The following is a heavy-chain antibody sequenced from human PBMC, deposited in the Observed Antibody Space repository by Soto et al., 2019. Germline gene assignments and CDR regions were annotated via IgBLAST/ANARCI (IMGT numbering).Heavy chain of an antibody. CDR1: GFTFSSYG. J-gene: IGHJ6*02. CDR3: ASSGYSYTGMDV. Sequence: GGSLRLSCAASGFTFSSYGMHWVRQAPGKGLEWVAVIWYDGSNKYYADSVKGRFTISRDNSKNTLYLQMNSLRAEDTAVYYCASSGYSYTGMDVWGQGTTVTVSS. CDR2: IWYDGSNK. D-gene: IGHD5-18*01. V-gene: IGHV3-33*01.